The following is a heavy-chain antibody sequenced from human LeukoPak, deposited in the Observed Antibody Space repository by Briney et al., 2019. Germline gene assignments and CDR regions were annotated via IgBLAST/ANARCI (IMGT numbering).Heavy chain of an antibody. CDR1: GYTFTGYY. CDR2: INPNSGGT. D-gene: IGHD2-2*01. Sequence: ASVKVSCMASGYTFTGYYMHWVRQAPGQGLEWMGWINPNSGGTNYAQKFQGRVTMTRETSISTAYMELSRLRSDDTAVYYCARGHGYCSSTSCSTNLDYWGQGTLVTVSS. CDR3: ARGHGYCSSTSCSTNLDY. V-gene: IGHV1-2*02. J-gene: IGHJ4*02.